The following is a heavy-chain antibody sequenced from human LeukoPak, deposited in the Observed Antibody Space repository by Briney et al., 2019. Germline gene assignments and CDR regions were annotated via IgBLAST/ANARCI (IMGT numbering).Heavy chain of an antibody. J-gene: IGHJ4*02. Sequence: PGVSLRLSCAASALCFSSYAMRWISQAEGKGLECVAAISTSGDSTSYAASVKGRFTISRDNSKNTMYPQMGSLRSDDMAVYYCARVDNIDYGWFDYWGQGALVTVSS. CDR3: ARVDNIDYGWFDY. CDR1: ALCFSSYA. V-gene: IGHV3-64*02. CDR2: ISTSGDST. D-gene: IGHD4-17*01.